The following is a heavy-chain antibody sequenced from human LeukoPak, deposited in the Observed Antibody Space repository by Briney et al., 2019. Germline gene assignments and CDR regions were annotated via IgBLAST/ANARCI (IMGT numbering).Heavy chain of an antibody. D-gene: IGHD5-18*01. CDR1: GFTFSSYG. CDR2: ISRSGTAL. J-gene: IGHJ4*02. CDR3: AKSHGYSYGFDY. Sequence: PGGSLRLSCAASGFTFSSYGMSWVRQAPGKGLEWVAHISRSGTALYYADSVKGRFTISRDNARNSLDLQMNSLRAEDTAVYYCAKSHGYSYGFDYWGQGTLVTVSS. V-gene: IGHV3-48*04.